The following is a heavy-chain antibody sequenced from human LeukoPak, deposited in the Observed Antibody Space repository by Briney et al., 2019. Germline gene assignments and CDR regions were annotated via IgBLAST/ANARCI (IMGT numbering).Heavy chain of an antibody. CDR2: VRYDGTNK. J-gene: IGHJ4*02. CDR3: AKGNQYSSSLDY. V-gene: IGHV3-30*02. CDR1: GFTFSSYW. Sequence: GGSLRLSCAASGFTFSSYWMTWVRQAPGKGLEWVAFVRYDGTNKNYADSVKGRFTISRDNSKSTLYLQINSLRAEDTAVYYCAKGNQYSSSLDYWGQGTLVTVSS. D-gene: IGHD6-13*01.